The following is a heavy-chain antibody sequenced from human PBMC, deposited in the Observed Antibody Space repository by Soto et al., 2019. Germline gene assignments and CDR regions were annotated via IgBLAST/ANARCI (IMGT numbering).Heavy chain of an antibody. CDR2: IYLDDDK. Sequence: QITLKESGPTLVKPTQTLTLTCTFSGFSLSTTGVGVGWIRQPPGKALEWLALIYLDDDKRQSPSLKSRLTITGDTSKNQVVLTLTNMDPVDTATYYCVHSFYDLSGPFLFDYWGQGTLVTVSS. CDR1: GFSLSTTGVG. D-gene: IGHD3-22*01. V-gene: IGHV2-5*02. CDR3: VHSFYDLSGPFLFDY. J-gene: IGHJ4*02.